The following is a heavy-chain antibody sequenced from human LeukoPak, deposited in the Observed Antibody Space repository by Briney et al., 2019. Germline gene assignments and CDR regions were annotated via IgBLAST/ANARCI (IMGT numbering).Heavy chain of an antibody. CDR2: IYTSGST. CDR3: ARSRDYYDSSGYVAAFDY. D-gene: IGHD3-22*01. CDR1: GGSISSYY. J-gene: IGHJ4*02. V-gene: IGHV4-4*07. Sequence: SETLSLTCTVSGGSISSYYWSWIRQPAGKGLEWIGRIYTSGSTNYNPSLKSRVTMSVDTSKNQFSLKLSSVTAADTAVYYCARSRDYYDSSGYVAAFDYWGQGTLVTVSS.